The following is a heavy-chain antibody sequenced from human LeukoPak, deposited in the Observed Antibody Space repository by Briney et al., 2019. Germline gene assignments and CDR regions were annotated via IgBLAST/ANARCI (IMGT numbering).Heavy chain of an antibody. D-gene: IGHD2-2*01. V-gene: IGHV3-30*18. CDR3: AKEVKDCSSTSCYYYYGMDV. J-gene: IGHJ6*04. CDR1: GFTFSSYG. Sequence: GGSLRLSCAASGFTFSSYGMHWVRQAPGKGLEWVAVISYDGSNKYYAESVKGRFTISRDNSKNTLYLQMNSLRAEDTAVYYCAKEVKDCSSTSCYYYYGMDVWGKGTTVTVSS. CDR2: ISYDGSNK.